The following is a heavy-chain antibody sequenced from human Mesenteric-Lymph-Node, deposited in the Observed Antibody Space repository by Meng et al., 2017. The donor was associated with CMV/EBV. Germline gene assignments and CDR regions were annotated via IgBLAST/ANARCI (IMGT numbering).Heavy chain of an antibody. CDR1: GFTFSNAW. J-gene: IGHJ4*02. V-gene: IGHV3-15*01. CDR2: IRGKTDGGTT. D-gene: IGHD5-12*01. Sequence: SCAGFGFTFSNAWMSWVRQAPGKGLEWVGRIRGKTDGGTTDYAAHVKGRFTISRDDSKNTLYLQMNSLKTEDTAVYYCTTGRIVAIDYWGQGTLVTVSS. CDR3: TTGRIVAIDY.